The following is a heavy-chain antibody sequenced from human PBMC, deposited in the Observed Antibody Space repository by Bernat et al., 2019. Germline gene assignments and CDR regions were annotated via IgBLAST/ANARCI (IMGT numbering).Heavy chain of an antibody. V-gene: IGHV3-30*18. D-gene: IGHD4-17*01. J-gene: IGHJ4*02. CDR3: AKSGPYGDYARGGIHY. CDR1: GFTFSTYG. CDR2: ISYDGINK. Sequence: QVHLVESGGGVVQPGRSLRLSCAASGFTFSTYGMHWVRQAPGKGLEWVSVISYDGINKYYADSVKGRFTISRDNSKNTLYLQTNSLTTEDTAVYYCAKSGPYGDYARGGIHYWGQGTLVTVSS.